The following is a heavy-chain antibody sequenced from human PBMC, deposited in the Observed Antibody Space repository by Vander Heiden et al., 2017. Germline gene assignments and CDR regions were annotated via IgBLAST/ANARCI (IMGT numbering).Heavy chain of an antibody. J-gene: IGHJ4*02. Sequence: EVQLVESGGGPVKPGGSLRLSCAASRFTFITYSMNWVRQAPGKGLEWVSSISSSSSYIYYADSGKCRLTISRDNAKNLLYLQMNSLRAEETAVYYCARDLSGYDYFDYWGQGTLVTVSS. CDR3: ARDLSGYDYFDY. CDR1: RFTFITYS. D-gene: IGHD5-12*01. V-gene: IGHV3-21*01. CDR2: ISSSSSYI.